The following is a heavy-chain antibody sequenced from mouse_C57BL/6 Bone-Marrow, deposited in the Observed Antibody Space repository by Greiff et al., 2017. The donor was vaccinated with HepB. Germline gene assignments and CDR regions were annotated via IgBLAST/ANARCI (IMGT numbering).Heavy chain of an antibody. CDR1: GFSLSTFGMG. J-gene: IGHJ3*01. V-gene: IGHV8-8*01. CDR3: ARMGLLRYLAWFAY. D-gene: IGHD1-1*01. CDR2: IWWDDDK. Sequence: ESGPGILQPSQTLSLTCSFSGFSLSTFGMGVGWIRQPSGKGLEWLAHIWWDDDKYYNPALKSRLTISKDTSKNQVFLKIANVDTADTATYYCARMGLLRYLAWFAYWGQGTLVTVSA.